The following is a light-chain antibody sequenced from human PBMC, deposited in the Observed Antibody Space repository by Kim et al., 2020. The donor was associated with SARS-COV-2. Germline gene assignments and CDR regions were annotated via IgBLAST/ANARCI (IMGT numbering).Light chain of an antibody. Sequence: QTDTLTCTGNTDNVGHQGAAWLQQHQGHPPKLLSYRDRNRPAGISVRLSASRSGNTASLTIPGLQPEDEADYYCSAWDSSLGAWVFGGGTQLTVL. J-gene: IGLJ3*02. CDR2: RDR. CDR1: TDNVGHQG. V-gene: IGLV10-54*01. CDR3: SAWDSSLGAWV.